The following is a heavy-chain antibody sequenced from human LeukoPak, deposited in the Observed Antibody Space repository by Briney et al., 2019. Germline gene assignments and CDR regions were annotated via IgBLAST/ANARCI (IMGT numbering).Heavy chain of an antibody. CDR2: IYYSGST. CDR3: ARLAGTYYFDY. V-gene: IGHV4-39*01. Sequence: PSETLSLTCTVSGGSISSSSYYWGWIRQPPGKGLEWIGSIYYSGSTYYNPSLKSRVTISVDTSKNQFSLKPSSVTAADTAVYCCARLAGTYYFDYWGQGTLVTVSS. CDR1: GGSISSSSYY. D-gene: IGHD3-10*01. J-gene: IGHJ4*02.